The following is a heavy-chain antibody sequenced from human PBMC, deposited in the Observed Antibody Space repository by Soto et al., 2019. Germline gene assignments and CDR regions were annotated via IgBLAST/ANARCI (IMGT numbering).Heavy chain of an antibody. J-gene: IGHJ5*02. Sequence: QITLKESGPTVVKPTQTLTLTCTFSGISLSSSGVGVGWLRQPPGKALEWLALIYWDGDKRYSPSLKSRLTITKDTSKKQVVLTMTSMDPVDTATYYCAHGTEKFDPWVQGTLVTVSS. CDR1: GISLSSSGVG. CDR2: IYWDGDK. V-gene: IGHV2-5*02. CDR3: AHGTEKFDP.